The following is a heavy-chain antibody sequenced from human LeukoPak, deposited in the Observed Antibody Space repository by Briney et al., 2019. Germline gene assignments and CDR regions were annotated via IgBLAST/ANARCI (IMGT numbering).Heavy chain of an antibody. D-gene: IGHD1-1*01. CDR2: ISSSSSYI. CDR1: GFTFSDYA. V-gene: IGHV3-21*01. J-gene: IGHJ6*02. Sequence: TGGSLRLSCTASGFTFSDYAMSWVRQAPGKGLEWVSSISSSSSYIYYADSVKGRFTISRDNAKNSLYLQMNSLRAEDTAVYYCARTTTGYYYYGMDVWGQGTTVTVSS. CDR3: ARTTTGYYYYGMDV.